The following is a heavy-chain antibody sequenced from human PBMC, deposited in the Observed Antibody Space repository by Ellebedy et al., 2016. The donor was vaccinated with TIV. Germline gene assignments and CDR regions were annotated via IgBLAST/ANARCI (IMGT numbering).Heavy chain of an antibody. CDR1: GYSFTSYW. CDR3: ARLGIVVVTAIGGFDY. Sequence: GESLKISXKGSGYSFTSYWIGWVRQMPGKGLEWMGIIYPGDSDTRYSPSFQGQVTISADKSISTAYLQWSSLKASDTAMYYCARLGIVVVTAIGGFDYWGQGTLVTVSS. CDR2: IYPGDSDT. V-gene: IGHV5-51*01. J-gene: IGHJ4*02. D-gene: IGHD2-21*02.